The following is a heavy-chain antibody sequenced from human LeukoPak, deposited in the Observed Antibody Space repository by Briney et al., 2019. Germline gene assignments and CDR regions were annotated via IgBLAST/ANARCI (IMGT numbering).Heavy chain of an antibody. Sequence: AASVKVSCKASGGTFSSYAISWVRQAPGQGLEWMGWISAYNGNTDYAQKLQGRVTMTTDTSTSTAYMELRSLRSDDTAVYYCARDPDCISANCYFAHYDYWGQGTLVTVSS. D-gene: IGHD2-2*01. V-gene: IGHV1-18*01. J-gene: IGHJ4*02. CDR2: ISAYNGNT. CDR3: ARDPDCISANCYFAHYDY. CDR1: GGTFSSYA.